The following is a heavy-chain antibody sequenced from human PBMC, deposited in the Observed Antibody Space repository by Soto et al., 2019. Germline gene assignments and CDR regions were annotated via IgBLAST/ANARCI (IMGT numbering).Heavy chain of an antibody. V-gene: IGHV4-38-2*02. CDR3: VRDLNYGLYYFDY. Sequence: SVTLSLTCTVSGYPISSGCYWGWIRQPPGKRLEWIGSMYPTGSTYYNPSLKSRVTMSVDTSNNEFSLKLTSVTAADTAVYHCVRDLNYGLYYFDYWGQGTLVTVSS. CDR2: MYPTGST. J-gene: IGHJ4*02. CDR1: GYPISSGCY. D-gene: IGHD3-10*01.